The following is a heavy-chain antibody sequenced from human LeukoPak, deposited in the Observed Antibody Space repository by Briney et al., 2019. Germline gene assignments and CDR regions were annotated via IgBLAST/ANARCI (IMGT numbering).Heavy chain of an antibody. V-gene: IGHV3-30*18. D-gene: IGHD6-13*01. CDR3: AKDSSRSLDY. J-gene: IGHJ4*02. Sequence: GGSLRLSCAASGFTFSTFGMAWVRQAPGKGLEWVAVISYDGSNKYYADSVKGRFTISRDNSKNTLYLQMNSLRAEDTAVYYCAKDSSRSLDYWGQGTLVTVSS. CDR2: ISYDGSNK. CDR1: GFTFSTFG.